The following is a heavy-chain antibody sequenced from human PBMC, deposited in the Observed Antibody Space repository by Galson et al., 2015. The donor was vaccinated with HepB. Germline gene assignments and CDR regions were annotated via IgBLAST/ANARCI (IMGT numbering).Heavy chain of an antibody. CDR1: GYTLTMYY. CDR2: INPANGRT. J-gene: IGHJ4*02. CDR3: ARDRRGSGYYRPHYFDH. V-gene: IGHV1-46*01. D-gene: IGHD5-12*01. Sequence: SVKVSCKASGYTLTMYYIHWMRQAPGQGLEWLGMINPANGRTNHAQKFQGRVTMTRDTSTSTVFMELSSLRSEDTAIYYCARDRRGSGYYRPHYFDHWGQGTLVTVSS.